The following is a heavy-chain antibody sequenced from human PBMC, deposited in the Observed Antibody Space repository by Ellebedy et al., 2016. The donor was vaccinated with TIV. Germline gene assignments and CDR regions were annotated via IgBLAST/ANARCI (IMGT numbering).Heavy chain of an antibody. V-gene: IGHV3-30*04. CDR1: GFPFHRFA. J-gene: IGHJ4*02. CDR2: IASDGKDK. CDR3: VREATHYRVFSY. D-gene: IGHD3-16*02. Sequence: PGGSLRPSCAASGFPFHRFAMHWVRQAPGKGLEWVAVIASDGKDKYYADSVRGRFTTSRDNSRYTLYMQLNNVRPDDTAVYYCVREATHYRVFSYWGQGSPVSVSS.